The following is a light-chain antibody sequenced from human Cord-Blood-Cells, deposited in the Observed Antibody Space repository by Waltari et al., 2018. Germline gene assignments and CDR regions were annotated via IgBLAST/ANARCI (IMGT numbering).Light chain of an antibody. Sequence: DIVMTQSPDSLAVSRGERATINGKSSQSVLYSSNNKNYLAWYQQKPGQPPKLLIYWASTRESGVPDRVSGSGSGTDFTLTISSLQAEDVAVYYCQQYYSTPWTFGQGTKVEIK. CDR2: WAS. CDR1: QSVLYSSNNKNY. J-gene: IGKJ1*01. V-gene: IGKV4-1*01. CDR3: QQYYSTPWT.